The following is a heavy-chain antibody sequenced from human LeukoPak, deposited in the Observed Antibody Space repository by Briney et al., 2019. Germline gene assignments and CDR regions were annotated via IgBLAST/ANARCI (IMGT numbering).Heavy chain of an antibody. J-gene: IGHJ4*02. CDR1: GFTFSSYS. D-gene: IGHD3-22*01. CDR3: AREGSSGYYYFDY. CDR2: ISSSSSYI. V-gene: IGHV3-21*01. Sequence: GGSLRLSCAASGFTFSSYSMKWVRQAPGKGLEWVSSISSSSSYIYYADSVKGRFTISRDNAKNSLYLQMNSLRAEDTAVYYCAREGSSGYYYFDYWGQGTLVTVSS.